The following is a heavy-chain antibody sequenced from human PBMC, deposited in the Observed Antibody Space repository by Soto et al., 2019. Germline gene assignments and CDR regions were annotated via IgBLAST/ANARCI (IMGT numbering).Heavy chain of an antibody. CDR2: IYWDNDR. V-gene: IGHV2-5*02. CDR3: AHRVPYSSYWDVAWFDP. Sequence: QITLKESGPTLVEPTQTLTLTCSFSGFSLSTSGVGVGWLRQAPGKALECLGIIYWDNDRRYNPSLKKRLTPTTDTSKNQVMLTMPYMEPVYTAASYSAHRVPYSSYWDVAWFDPCGQGTIVTVS. CDR1: GFSLSTSGVG. D-gene: IGHD2-21*01. J-gene: IGHJ5*02.